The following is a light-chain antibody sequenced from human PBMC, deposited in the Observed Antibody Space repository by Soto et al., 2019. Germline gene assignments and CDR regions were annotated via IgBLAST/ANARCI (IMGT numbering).Light chain of an antibody. CDR2: AAS. V-gene: IGKV1-6*01. CDR1: QGIRND. CDR3: LQDYSYPWT. Sequence: IQMTQSPSSLSASVGDRVTITCRASQGIRNDLGWYQQKPGKAPKLLIHAASSLESGVPSRFSGSGSGTDFTFTISSLQPGDFATYYCLQDYSYPWTFGQGTKVEI. J-gene: IGKJ1*01.